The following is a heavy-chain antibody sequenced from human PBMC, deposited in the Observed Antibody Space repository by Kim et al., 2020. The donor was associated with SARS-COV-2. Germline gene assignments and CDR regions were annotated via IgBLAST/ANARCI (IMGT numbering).Heavy chain of an antibody. CDR1: GGSISSYS. V-gene: IGHV4-4*07. CDR3: ARQNRGDPNDY. Sequence: SETLSLTCTVSGGSISSYSWSWIRQPAGKGLEWMGRIYSTGNTNYNPSLKSRLTMSVDTSKNHFSLNLSSVTAADTAMYYCARQNRGDPNDYWGLGTLVTVSS. D-gene: IGHD4-17*01. J-gene: IGHJ4*02. CDR2: IYSTGNT.